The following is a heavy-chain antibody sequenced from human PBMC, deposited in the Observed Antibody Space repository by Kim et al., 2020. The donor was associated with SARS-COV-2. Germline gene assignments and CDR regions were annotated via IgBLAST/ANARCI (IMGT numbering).Heavy chain of an antibody. D-gene: IGHD3-16*01. Sequence: GGSLRLSCAASGFTFSSYAMHWVRQAPGKGLEWVAVISYDGSNKYYADSVKGRFTISRDNSKNTLYLQMNSLRAEDTAVYYCAREFDGGANGPSGQGTLVTVSS. V-gene: IGHV3-30*04. CDR1: GFTFSSYA. CDR2: ISYDGSNK. CDR3: AREFDGGANGP. J-gene: IGHJ5*02.